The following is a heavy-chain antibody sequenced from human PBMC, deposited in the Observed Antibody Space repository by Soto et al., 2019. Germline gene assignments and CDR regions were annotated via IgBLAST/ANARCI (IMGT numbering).Heavy chain of an antibody. D-gene: IGHD4-4*01. CDR2: IIPIFGTI. CDR1: GGTFSNYP. CDR3: ARPRTVATTKGYDF. Sequence: QVQLVQSGAEVKKSGSSVKVSCKASGGTFSNYPIAWVRQAPGQGLEWMGAIIPIFGTIIYAQKFQGRVTITADESGSTAYMELSSLTSADTALYYCARPRTVATTKGYDFWGQGTLVTVSS. V-gene: IGHV1-69*01. J-gene: IGHJ4*02.